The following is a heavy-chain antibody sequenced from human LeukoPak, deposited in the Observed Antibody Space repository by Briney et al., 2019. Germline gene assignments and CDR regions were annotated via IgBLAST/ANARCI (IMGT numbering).Heavy chain of an antibody. Sequence: PGGSLRLSCAAPGFTISNYNMNWVRQAQGKSLERVSIITSTSTDTFYADSVKGRFIIPRDNAENSLYLEMHSLRAEDTAVYYCARDPYSGSYSVGYYYYYMDVWGKGTTVTVSS. V-gene: IGHV3-21*01. CDR1: GFTISNYN. D-gene: IGHD1-26*01. J-gene: IGHJ6*03. CDR2: ITSTSTDT. CDR3: ARDPYSGSYSVGYYYYYMDV.